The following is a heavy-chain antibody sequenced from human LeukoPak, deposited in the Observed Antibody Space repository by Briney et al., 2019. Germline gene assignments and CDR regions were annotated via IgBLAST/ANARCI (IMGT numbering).Heavy chain of an antibody. CDR3: AREVAIYYYDSSGYYSI. CDR2: IYYSGST. J-gene: IGHJ4*02. Sequence: PSETLSLTCTVSGGSISSGGYYWSWIRQHPGKGLEWIGYIYYSGSTYYNPSLKSRVTISVDTSKNQFSLKLSSVIAADTAVYYCAREVAIYYYDSSGYYSIWGQGTLVTVSS. D-gene: IGHD3-22*01. CDR1: GGSISSGGYY. V-gene: IGHV4-31*03.